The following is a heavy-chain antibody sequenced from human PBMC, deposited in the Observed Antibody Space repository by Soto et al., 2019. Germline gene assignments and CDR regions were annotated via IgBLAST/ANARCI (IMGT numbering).Heavy chain of an antibody. CDR1: GYTFTKYA. Sequence: QVQLLQSGAEVKKPGASVKVSCEASGYTFTKYALHWVRQAPGQRLERMGWINGCNGNTKYSQKFQGRVTITRDTSASTAYMELSSLRFEDTAVYYCARGEGYCSGGGCYRWFDPWGQGTLVTVSS. V-gene: IGHV1-3*01. J-gene: IGHJ5*02. CDR2: INGCNGNT. D-gene: IGHD2-15*01. CDR3: ARGEGYCSGGGCYRWFDP.